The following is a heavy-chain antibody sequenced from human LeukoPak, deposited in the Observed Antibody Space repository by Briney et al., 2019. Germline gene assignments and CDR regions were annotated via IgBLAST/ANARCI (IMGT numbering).Heavy chain of an antibody. J-gene: IGHJ4*02. V-gene: IGHV3-7*04. CDR3: SRAFMAV. D-gene: IGHD6-19*01. CDR1: GFTFNNFW. CDR2: INKDGSET. Sequence: GGSLRLSCAVSGFTFNNFWMNWVRQAPGKGLEWVANINKDGSETYYVDSVKGRFTISRDNAKNSLYLQMNSLRTEDTAVYYCSRAFMAVWGQGTLVTVSS.